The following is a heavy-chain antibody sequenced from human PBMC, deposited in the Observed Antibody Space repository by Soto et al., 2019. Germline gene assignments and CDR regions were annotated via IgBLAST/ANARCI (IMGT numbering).Heavy chain of an antibody. V-gene: IGHV1-8*01. J-gene: IGHJ4*02. D-gene: IGHD3-3*01. CDR1: GYTFTSYD. CDR3: ARGPTYYDFWSGYLGPFHY. Sequence: ASVKVSCKTSGYTFTSYDINWVRQATGQGLEWMGWMNPNSGNTGYAQKFQGRVTMTRNTSISTAYMELSSLRSEDTAVYYCARGPTYYDFWSGYLGPFHYWGQG. CDR2: MNPNSGNT.